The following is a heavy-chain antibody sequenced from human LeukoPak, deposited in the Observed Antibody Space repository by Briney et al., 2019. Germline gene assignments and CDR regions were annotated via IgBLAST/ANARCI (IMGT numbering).Heavy chain of an antibody. V-gene: IGHV4-39*01. CDR1: GGSISSSSYY. CDR3: ARYYTYYYGSGSYSDYFDY. J-gene: IGHJ4*02. D-gene: IGHD3-10*01. CDR2: IYYSGST. Sequence: PSETLSLTCTVSGGSISSSSYYWGWIRQPPGKGLEWIGSIYYSGSTYYNPSLKSRVTISVDTSKNQFSLKLSSVTAADTAVYYCARYYTYYYGSGSYSDYFDYWGQGTLVTVSS.